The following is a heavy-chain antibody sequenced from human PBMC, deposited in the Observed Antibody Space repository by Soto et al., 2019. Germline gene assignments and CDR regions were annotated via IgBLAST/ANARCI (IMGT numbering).Heavy chain of an antibody. J-gene: IGHJ4*02. CDR2: IYYSGST. V-gene: IGHV4-59*01. D-gene: IGHD3-10*01. CDR3: ARSLSGSYYYFDY. Sequence: QVQLQESGPGLVKPSETLSLTCTVSGGSISSYYWSWIRQPPGKGLEWIGYIYYSGSTNYNPSLKSRVTISVDTSKNQFSLKLSSVTAADTAVYYCARSLSGSYYYFDYWGQGTLVTVSS. CDR1: GGSISSYY.